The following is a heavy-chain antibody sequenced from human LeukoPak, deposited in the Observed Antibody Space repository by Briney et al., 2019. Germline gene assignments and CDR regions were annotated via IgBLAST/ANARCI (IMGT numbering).Heavy chain of an antibody. CDR2: ISIVSNTI. V-gene: IGHV3-48*04. CDR3: ARGSDGGWYGMFDY. J-gene: IGHJ4*02. CDR1: GFPFSSYS. Sequence: GGSLRLSCAASGFPFSSYSMNWVRQAPGKGLEWVSYISIVSNTIYYADSVKGRFTISRDDAKNSLYLQMNSLRAEDTAVYYCARGSDGGWYGMFDYWGQGTLVAVSS. D-gene: IGHD6-19*01.